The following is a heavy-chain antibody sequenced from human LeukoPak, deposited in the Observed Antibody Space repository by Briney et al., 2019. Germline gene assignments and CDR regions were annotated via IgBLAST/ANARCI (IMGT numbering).Heavy chain of an antibody. Sequence: PGGSLRLSCAASGFTFSSYSMNWVRQAPGKGLEWVSYISSSTIYYADSVKGRFTISRDNAKNSLYLQMNSLRAEDTAVYYCARDDPLFSYYYYGMDVWGQGTTVTVSS. J-gene: IGHJ6*02. CDR1: GFTFSSYS. V-gene: IGHV3-48*01. CDR2: ISSSTI. D-gene: IGHD2-21*01. CDR3: ARDDPLFSYYYYGMDV.